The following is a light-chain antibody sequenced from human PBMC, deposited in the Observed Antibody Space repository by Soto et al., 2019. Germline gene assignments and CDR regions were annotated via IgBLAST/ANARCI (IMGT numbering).Light chain of an antibody. CDR1: SSDVGGYNY. J-gene: IGLJ2*01. Sequence: QSVLTQPRSVSGSPGQSVTISCTGISSDVGGYNYFSWYQQHPGKAPKLMIYDVSKRPSGVPDLFSGSKSGNTASLTISGVQCDDAADYYCCSCAGSYCRVVFGGGTQLAVL. CDR3: CSCAGSYCRVV. V-gene: IGLV2-11*01. CDR2: DVS.